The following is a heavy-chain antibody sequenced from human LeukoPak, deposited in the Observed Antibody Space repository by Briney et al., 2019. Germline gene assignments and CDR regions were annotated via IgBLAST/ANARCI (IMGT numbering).Heavy chain of an antibody. CDR2: INPNSGGT. CDR1: GYTFTGYY. D-gene: IGHD3-22*01. CDR3: ARQSYYYDSSGYYSYDAFDI. V-gene: IGHV1-2*02. Sequence: ASVKVSCKASGYTFTGYYMHWVRQAPGQGLEWMGWINPNSGGTNYAQKFQGRVTMTRDTSISTAYMELRSLRSDDTAVYYCARQSYYYDSSGYYSYDAFDIWGQGTMVTVSS. J-gene: IGHJ3*02.